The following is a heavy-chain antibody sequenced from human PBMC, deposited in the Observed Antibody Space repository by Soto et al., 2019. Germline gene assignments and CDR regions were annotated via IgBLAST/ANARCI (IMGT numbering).Heavy chain of an antibody. D-gene: IGHD4-17*01. Sequence: QVQLVESGGGVVQPGRSLRLSCAASGFTFSSYGMHWVRQAPGKGLEWVAVISYDGSNKYYADSVKGRFTISRDNSKNTLYLQMNSLRGEDTAVYYCAKDLGRCYGDYACPYGMDVWGQGTTVTVSS. J-gene: IGHJ6*02. CDR3: AKDLGRCYGDYACPYGMDV. V-gene: IGHV3-30*18. CDR2: ISYDGSNK. CDR1: GFTFSSYG.